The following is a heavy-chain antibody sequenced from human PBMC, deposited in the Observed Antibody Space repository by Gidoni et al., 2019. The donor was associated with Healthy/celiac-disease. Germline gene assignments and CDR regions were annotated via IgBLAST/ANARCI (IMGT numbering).Heavy chain of an antibody. J-gene: IGHJ3*02. CDR3: AKLSSGWSWDAFDI. CDR1: GFSVGSYG. CDR2: ISYDGSNK. Sequence: QVQLVESGGGVVQPGRSRRLSGEACGFSVGSYGMHWVRQAPGKGLEWLAFISYDGSNKYYADSVNGRFTISIDNSKNTLYLQMNSLRAEDTAVYSCAKLSSGWSWDAFDIWGQGTMVTVSS. D-gene: IGHD6-19*01. V-gene: IGHV3-30*18.